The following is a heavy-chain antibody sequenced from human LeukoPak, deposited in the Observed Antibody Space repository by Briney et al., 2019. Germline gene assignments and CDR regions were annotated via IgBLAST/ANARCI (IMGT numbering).Heavy chain of an antibody. CDR1: ARSISSGSYY. V-gene: IGHV4-61*02. CDR3: AREGAPRLPGFGRFDP. Sequence: ASETLSLTCTLAARSISSGSYYCGWTRQPAGKGLEWIARTYTSGSTNYNPSRKSRVTISVGTSKNQFSLKLSSVTAADTAVYYCAREGAPRLPGFGRFDPWGQGTLVTVSS. CDR2: TYTSGST. D-gene: IGHD6-6*01. J-gene: IGHJ5*02.